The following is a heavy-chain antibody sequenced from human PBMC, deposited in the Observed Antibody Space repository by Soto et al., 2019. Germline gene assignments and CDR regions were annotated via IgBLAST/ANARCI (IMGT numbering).Heavy chain of an antibody. CDR3: GTVFEH. Sequence: EVQLVESGGGSVQPGGSLRLSCVASGITFTNYWMHWVRQVPGKGLVWVARVDSDGRGTSYADFVKGLFTISRDNAKNTLYLHMNSLRVEDTAMYYCGTVFEHWGQGIPVTVSS. V-gene: IGHV3-74*01. J-gene: IGHJ4*02. CDR1: GITFTNYW. CDR2: VDSDGRGT.